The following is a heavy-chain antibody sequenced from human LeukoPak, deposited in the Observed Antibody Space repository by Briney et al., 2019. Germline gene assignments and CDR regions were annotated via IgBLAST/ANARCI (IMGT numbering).Heavy chain of an antibody. V-gene: IGHV4-34*12. CDR2: IIHSGGT. CDR3: ARSPLAFRRVAGIFS. D-gene: IGHD6-19*01. Sequence: SETLCLTCAVSGGSFNGYSYTWIRQPPGKGLEWIGEIIHSGGTSYNPSLKSRLTISVDTSRKQFSLKLTSVTAADTALYFCARSPLAFRRVAGIFSWGRGTQVTVSS. J-gene: IGHJ5*02. CDR1: GGSFNGYS.